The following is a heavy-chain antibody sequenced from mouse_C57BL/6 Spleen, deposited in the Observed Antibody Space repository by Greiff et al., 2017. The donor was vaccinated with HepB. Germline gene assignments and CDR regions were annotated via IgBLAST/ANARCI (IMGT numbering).Heavy chain of an antibody. J-gene: IGHJ2*01. CDR3: ARRGDSSGYVY. V-gene: IGHV1-66*01. CDR2: IYPGSGNT. CDR1: GYSFTSYY. Sequence: QVQLQQSGPELVKPGASVKISCKASGYSFTSYYIHWVKQRPGQGLEWIGWIYPGSGNTKYNEKFKGKATLTADTSSSTAYMQLSSLTSEDSAVYYCARRGDSSGYVYWGQGTTLTVSS. D-gene: IGHD3-2*02.